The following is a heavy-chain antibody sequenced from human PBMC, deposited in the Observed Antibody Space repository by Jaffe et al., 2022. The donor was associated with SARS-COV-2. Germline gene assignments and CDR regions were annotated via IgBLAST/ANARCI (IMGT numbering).Heavy chain of an antibody. V-gene: IGHV3-23*04. CDR1: GFTFSSYD. CDR2: VTGSGDST. J-gene: IGHJ4*02. CDR3: AKLAITSGTDY. D-gene: IGHD1-20*01. Sequence: EVHLVESGGDLVQPGGSLRLSCAASGFTFSSYDMSWVRQAPGKGLEWVSGVTGSGDSTSYADSVKGRFSISRDNSKNTLFLQMNSLRAEDTAIYYCAKLAITSGTDYWGQGTLVTVSS.